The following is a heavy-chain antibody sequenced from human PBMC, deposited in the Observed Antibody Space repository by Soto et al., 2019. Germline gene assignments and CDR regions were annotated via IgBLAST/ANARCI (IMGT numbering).Heavy chain of an antibody. Sequence: GGSLRLSCVGSGFNFDDYAMNWVRQTAGKXLEWVSGISWNSDYIDYADSVKGRFTISRDNAENSLYLEMSSLRVEDTALYYCAHDKCSSTSCYPGGMDVWGHGTTVTVSS. V-gene: IGHV3-9*01. J-gene: IGHJ6*02. CDR1: GFNFDDYA. CDR2: ISWNSDYI. D-gene: IGHD2-2*01. CDR3: AHDKCSSTSCYPGGMDV.